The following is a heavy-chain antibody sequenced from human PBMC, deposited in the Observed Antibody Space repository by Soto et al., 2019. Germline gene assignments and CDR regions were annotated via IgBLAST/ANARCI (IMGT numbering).Heavy chain of an antibody. CDR3: AKGLLETSTSSPVDC. Sequence: SVKVSCKASGGTFSSYAISWVRQAPGQGLEWMGGIIPIFGTANYAQKFQGRVTITADESTSTAYMELSSLRAEDTAVYYCAKGLLETSTSSPVDCWGQGTLVTVSS. CDR2: IIPIFGTA. J-gene: IGHJ4*02. CDR1: GGTFSSYA. D-gene: IGHD6-19*01. V-gene: IGHV1-69*13.